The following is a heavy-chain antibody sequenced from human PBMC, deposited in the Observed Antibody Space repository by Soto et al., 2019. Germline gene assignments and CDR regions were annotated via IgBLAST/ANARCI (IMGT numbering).Heavy chain of an antibody. CDR3: ARFLLGYYDSSGYPDY. CDR1: GYTFTSYG. CDR2: ISAYNGNT. J-gene: IGHJ4*02. Sequence: ASVKVSCKASGYTFTSYGFSWVRQAPGQGLEWMGWISAYNGNTNYAQKLQGRVTMTTDTSTSTACMELRSLRSDDTAVYYCARFLLGYYDSSGYPDYWGQGTLVTVSS. V-gene: IGHV1-18*01. D-gene: IGHD3-22*01.